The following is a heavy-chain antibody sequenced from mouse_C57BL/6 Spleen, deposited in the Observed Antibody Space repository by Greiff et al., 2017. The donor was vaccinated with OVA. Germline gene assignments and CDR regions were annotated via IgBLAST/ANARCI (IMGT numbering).Heavy chain of an antibody. J-gene: IGHJ4*01. CDR3: DRYSNFYYAMDY. CDR2: IWSGGST. Sequence: QVQLQQSGPGLVQPSQSLSITCTVSGFSLTSYGVHWVRQSPGKGLEWLGVIWSGGSTDYNAAFISRLSISKDNSKSQVCFKMNSLRADDTAIYYCDRYSNFYYAMDYWGQGTSVTVSS. V-gene: IGHV2-2*01. D-gene: IGHD2-5*01. CDR1: GFSLTSYG.